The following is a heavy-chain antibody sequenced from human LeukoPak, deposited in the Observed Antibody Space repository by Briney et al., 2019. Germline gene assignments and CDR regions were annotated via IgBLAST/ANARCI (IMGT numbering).Heavy chain of an antibody. V-gene: IGHV3-48*03. CDR1: GFTFSSYE. CDR2: ICSSGSTI. D-gene: IGHD3-10*01. CDR3: ARVGRSNYGSGSYYPIANNWFDP. Sequence: GGSLRLSCAASGFTFSSYEMNWVRQAPGKGLEWVSYICSSGSTIYYADSVKGRFTISRDNAKNSLYLKMNSLRAEDTAVYYCARVGRSNYGSGSYYPIANNWFDPWGQGTLVTVSS. J-gene: IGHJ5*02.